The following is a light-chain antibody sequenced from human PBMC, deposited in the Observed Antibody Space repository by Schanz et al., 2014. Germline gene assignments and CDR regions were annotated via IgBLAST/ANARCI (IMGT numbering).Light chain of an antibody. CDR2: DVT. CDR1: SSDVGSYDY. Sequence: QSALIQPPSVSGSPGQSVTISCTGTSSDVGSYDYVSWYQQHPGKAPKLMIYDVTYRPSGVSNRFSGSKSGNTASLTISGLLAEDEADYYCSSYTSSSTVVFGGGTKLTVL. J-gene: IGLJ2*01. V-gene: IGLV2-14*01. CDR3: SSYTSSSTVV.